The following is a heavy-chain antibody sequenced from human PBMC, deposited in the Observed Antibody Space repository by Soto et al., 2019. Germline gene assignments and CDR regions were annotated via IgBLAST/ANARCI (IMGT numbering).Heavy chain of an antibody. CDR3: VKDRMAYNSVWDPFDI. Sequence: EVQLLESGGGLVQPGGSLRLSCAASGFTFYSYAMSWVRQAPGKWLEWVSTIGSVGGDTYYEDSVKGRFTISRDDSKNTLLLQMNSLRAEDTAVYYCVKDRMAYNSVWDPFDIWGQGTMVTVSS. CDR1: GFTFYSYA. V-gene: IGHV3-23*01. CDR2: IGSVGGDT. D-gene: IGHD1-20*01. J-gene: IGHJ3*02.